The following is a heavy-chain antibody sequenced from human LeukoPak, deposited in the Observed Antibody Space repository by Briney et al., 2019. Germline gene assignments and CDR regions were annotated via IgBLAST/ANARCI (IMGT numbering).Heavy chain of an antibody. V-gene: IGHV3-7*01. Sequence: GGSLRLSCAASGFTFSSYWMSWVRQAPGKGLEWVANIKQDGGEKYNVDSVKGRFTISRDNAKNSLYLQMHSQRAEDTAVYYCARVSPRYYFDYWGQGTLVTVSS. CDR3: ARVSPRYYFDY. CDR2: IKQDGGEK. J-gene: IGHJ4*02. CDR1: GFTFSSYW.